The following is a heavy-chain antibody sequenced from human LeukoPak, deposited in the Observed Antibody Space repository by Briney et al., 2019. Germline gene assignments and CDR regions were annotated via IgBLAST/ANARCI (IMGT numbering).Heavy chain of an antibody. J-gene: IGHJ3*02. V-gene: IGHV3-21*01. Sequence: SLKGRFTISRDNAKNSLYLQMNSLRAEDTAVYYCARDHRAELHDASDIWGQGTMVTVSS. D-gene: IGHD1-26*01. CDR3: ARDHRAELHDASDI.